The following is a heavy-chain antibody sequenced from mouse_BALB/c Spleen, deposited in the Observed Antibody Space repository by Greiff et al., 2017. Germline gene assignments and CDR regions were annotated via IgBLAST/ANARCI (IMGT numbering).Heavy chain of an antibody. V-gene: IGHV5-9-3*01. D-gene: IGHD1-2*01. J-gene: IGHJ2*01. CDR3: ARRSITTATTGVGFDY. CDR1: GFTFSSYA. Sequence: EVQVVESGGGLVKPGGSLKLSCAASGFTFSSYAMSWVRQTPEKRLEWVATISSGGSYTYYPDSVKGRFTISRDNAKNTLYLQMSSLRSEDTAMYYCARRSITTATTGVGFDYWGQGTTLTVSS. CDR2: ISSGGSYT.